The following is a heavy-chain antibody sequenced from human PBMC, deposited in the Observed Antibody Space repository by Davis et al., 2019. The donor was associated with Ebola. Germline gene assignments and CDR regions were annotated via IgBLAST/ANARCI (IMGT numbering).Heavy chain of an antibody. J-gene: IGHJ6*02. V-gene: IGHV4-4*02. CDR3: ARGLNRRAIFGVVIIPTRAHYYYGMDV. CDR2: IYHSGST. CDR1: GGSISSSNW. D-gene: IGHD3-3*01. Sequence: MPSETLSLTCAVSGGSISSSNWWSWVRQPPGKGLEWIGEIYHSGSTNYNPSLKSRVTISVDKSKNQFSLKLSSVTAADTAVYYCARGLNRRAIFGVVIIPTRAHYYYGMDVWGQGTTVTVSS.